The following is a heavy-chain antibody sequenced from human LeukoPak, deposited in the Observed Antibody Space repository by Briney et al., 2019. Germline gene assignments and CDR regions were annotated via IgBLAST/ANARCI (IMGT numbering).Heavy chain of an antibody. Sequence: SETLSLTCTASGGSISSGGYYWSWIRQHPGKGLEWIGYIYYSGSTYYNPSLKSRVTISVDTSKNQFSLKLSSVTAADTAVYYCARDIRATLRGRYQNWFDPWGQGTLVTVSS. V-gene: IGHV4-31*03. CDR2: IYYSGST. D-gene: IGHD3-16*01. CDR1: GGSISSGGYY. CDR3: ARDIRATLRGRYQNWFDP. J-gene: IGHJ5*02.